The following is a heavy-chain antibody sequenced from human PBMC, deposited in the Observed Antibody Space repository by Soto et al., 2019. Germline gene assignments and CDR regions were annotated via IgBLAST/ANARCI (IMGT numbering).Heavy chain of an antibody. D-gene: IGHD5-12*01. CDR1: GFSFNTFD. V-gene: IGHV3-23*01. CDR2: ILGRDDTT. CDR3: TKGAWLDY. Sequence: RGSLRLSCASSGFSFNTFDMSWVRQAPGKGLEWVSVILGRDDTTYYADSVKGRFTISRDTFKNTLHLQMNSLRVEDTALYFCTKGAWLDYWGQGTLVTVSS. J-gene: IGHJ4*02.